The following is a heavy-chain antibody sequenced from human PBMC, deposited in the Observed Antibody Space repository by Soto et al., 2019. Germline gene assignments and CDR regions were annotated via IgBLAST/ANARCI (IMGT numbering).Heavy chain of an antibody. Sequence: PAGSPKISSAACRLRVWSYGMNGSCQTQGKGLEWVSYISSSSSTIYYADSVKGRLHISRDNAKNSLYRKMNSLRDEDMAVFYCAGAYGVRVLTSVWAFRGQGTLDIV. CDR2: ISSSSSTI. D-gene: IGHD3-16*01. CDR1: RLRVWSYG. CDR3: AGAYGVRVLTSVWAF. V-gene: IGHV3-48*02. J-gene: IGHJ4*02.